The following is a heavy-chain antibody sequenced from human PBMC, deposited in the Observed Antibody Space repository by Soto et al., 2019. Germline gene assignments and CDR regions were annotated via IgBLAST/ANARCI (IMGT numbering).Heavy chain of an antibody. CDR3: AAGAEQLVKDWFDP. V-gene: IGHV4-39*01. CDR2: IYYSGST. J-gene: IGHJ5*02. CDR1: GGSISSSSYY. Sequence: SETLSLTCTVSGGSISSSSYYWGWIRQPPGKGLEWIGSIYYSGSTYYNPSLKSRVTISVDTSKNQFSLKLSSVTAADTAVYYCAAGAEQLVKDWFDPWGQGTLVTVSS. D-gene: IGHD6-6*01.